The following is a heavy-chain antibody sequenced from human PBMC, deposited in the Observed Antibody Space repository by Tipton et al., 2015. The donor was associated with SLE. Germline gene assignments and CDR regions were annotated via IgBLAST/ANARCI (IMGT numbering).Heavy chain of an antibody. V-gene: IGHV4-59*01. CDR1: GGSFSAYY. D-gene: IGHD2-8*01. J-gene: IGHJ4*02. Sequence: LRLSCAVYGGSFSAYYWSWIRQPPGKGLEWIGYIHHSGSANYNPSLKSRVTISVDTSKTQFSLKLSSVTAADTAVYFCARDQGGVCDFDYWGQGTLVTVSS. CDR3: ARDQGGVCDFDY. CDR2: IHHSGSA.